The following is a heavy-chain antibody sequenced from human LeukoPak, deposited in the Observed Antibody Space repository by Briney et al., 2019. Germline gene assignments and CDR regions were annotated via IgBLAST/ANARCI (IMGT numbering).Heavy chain of an antibody. CDR2: ISSSSSYI. CDR3: ARYPPQFGESYYMDV. V-gene: IGHV3-21*01. CDR1: GFTFGSYS. D-gene: IGHD3-10*01. Sequence: GGSLRLSCAASGFTFGSYSMNWVRQAPGKGLEWVSSISSSSSYIYYADSVKGRFTISRDNAKNSLYLQMNSLRAEDTAVYYCARYPPQFGESYYMDVWGKGTTVTVSS. J-gene: IGHJ6*03.